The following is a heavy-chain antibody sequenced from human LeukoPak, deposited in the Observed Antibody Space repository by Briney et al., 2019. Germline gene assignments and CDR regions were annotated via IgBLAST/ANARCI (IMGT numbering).Heavy chain of an antibody. Sequence: AGGPLRPSCAASGFTFSTYVMSWVGQAPGKGLEWFSGISGSGDNTYYADSVKGRFTISRDNSKNTLYLQMNSLRAEDTAVYYCAKGSGYDTDFDYWGQGTLVSVSS. CDR2: ISGSGDNT. CDR3: AKGSGYDTDFDY. CDR1: GFTFSTYV. D-gene: IGHD5-12*01. J-gene: IGHJ4*02. V-gene: IGHV3-23*01.